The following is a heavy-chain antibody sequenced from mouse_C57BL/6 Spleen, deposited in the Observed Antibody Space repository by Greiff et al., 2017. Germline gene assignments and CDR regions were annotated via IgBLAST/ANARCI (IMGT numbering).Heavy chain of an antibody. V-gene: IGHV5-17*01. CDR2: ISSGSSTI. D-gene: IGHD1-1*02. CDR3: ARTGVVVGYFDY. CDR1: GFTFSDYG. J-gene: IGHJ2*01. Sequence: DVKLVESGGGLVKPGGSLKLSCAASGFTFSDYGMHWVRQAPEKGLEWVAYISSGSSTIYYAAKVKGRFTISRDNAKNTLVLQMTSRRAEDTAMYYCARTGVVVGYFDYWGQGTTLTVSS.